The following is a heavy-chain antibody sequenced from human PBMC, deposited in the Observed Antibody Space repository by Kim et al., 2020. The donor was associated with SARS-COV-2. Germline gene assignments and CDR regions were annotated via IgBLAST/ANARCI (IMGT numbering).Heavy chain of an antibody. CDR3: ASTGDYVPPYYYYGMDV. J-gene: IGHJ6*02. CDR1: GGTFSSYA. CDR2: IIPIFGTA. Sequence: SVKVSCKASGGTFSSYAISWVRQAPGQGLEWMGGIIPIFGTANYAQKFQGRVTITADESTSTAYMELSSLRSEDTAVYYCASTGDYVPPYYYYGMDVWGQGTTVTVSS. V-gene: IGHV1-69*13. D-gene: IGHD4-17*01.